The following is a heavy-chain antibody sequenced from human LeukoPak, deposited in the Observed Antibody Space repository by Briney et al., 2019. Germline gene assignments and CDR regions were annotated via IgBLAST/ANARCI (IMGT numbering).Heavy chain of an antibody. CDR1: GGSISSSSYY. J-gene: IGHJ5*02. D-gene: IGHD3-22*01. V-gene: IGHV4-39*01. Sequence: PSETLSLTXTVSGGSISSSSYYWGWIRQPPGKGLEWIGSIYYSGSTYYNPSLKSRVTISVDTSKNQFSLKLSSVTAADTAVYYCARPLTYYYDSSGYSNWFDPWGQGTLVTVSS. CDR3: ARPLTYYYDSSGYSNWFDP. CDR2: IYYSGST.